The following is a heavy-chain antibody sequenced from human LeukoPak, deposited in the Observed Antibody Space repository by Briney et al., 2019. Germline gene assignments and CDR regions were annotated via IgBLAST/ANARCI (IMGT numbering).Heavy chain of an antibody. J-gene: IGHJ3*02. D-gene: IGHD3-22*01. CDR1: GFTFSSYS. Sequence: AGGSLRLSCAASGFTFSSYSINWVLQSPGRGVEVVSSIRMSSSYIYYADSVKGRFTIPGDNAKNSIYRQMHSLRAEDKAVYYCAGDPGGFYYASSGYGRAHDAFDIWGQGTMVTVSS. CDR3: AGDPGGFYYASSGYGRAHDAFDI. CDR2: IRMSSSYI. V-gene: IGHV3-21*01.